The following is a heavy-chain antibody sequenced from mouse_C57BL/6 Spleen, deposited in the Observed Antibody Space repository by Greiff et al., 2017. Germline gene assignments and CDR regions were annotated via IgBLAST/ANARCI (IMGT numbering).Heavy chain of an antibody. CDR2: ISYDGSN. D-gene: IGHD2-4*01. CDR1: GYSITSGYY. V-gene: IGHV3-6*01. Sequence: EVQLVESGPGLVKPSQSLSLTCSVTGYSITSGYYWNWIRQFPGNKLEWMGYISYDGSNNYNPSLKNRISITRDTSKNQFFLKLNYVTTEDTATYYCARDRDYDVLDYWGQGTTLTVSS. J-gene: IGHJ2*01. CDR3: ARDRDYDVLDY.